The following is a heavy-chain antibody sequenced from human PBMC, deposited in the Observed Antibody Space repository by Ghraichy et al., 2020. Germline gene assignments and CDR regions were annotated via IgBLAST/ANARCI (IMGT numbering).Heavy chain of an antibody. J-gene: IGHJ3*02. CDR3: TTDLITMPSYERAFDI. Sequence: GGSLRLSCAASGFTFSNAWMSWVRQAPGKGLEWVGRIKSKTDGGTTDYAAPVKGRFTISRDDSKNTLYLQMNSLKTEDTAVYYCTTDLITMPSYERAFDIWGQGTMVTVSS. CDR1: GFTFSNAW. CDR2: IKSKTDGGTT. D-gene: IGHD3-10*01. V-gene: IGHV3-15*01.